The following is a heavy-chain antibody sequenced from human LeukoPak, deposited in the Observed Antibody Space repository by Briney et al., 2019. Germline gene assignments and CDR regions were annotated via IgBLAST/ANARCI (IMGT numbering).Heavy chain of an antibody. CDR2: IYYSGST. J-gene: IGHJ2*01. V-gene: IGHV4-39*07. CDR1: GGSISSSSYY. Sequence: PSQTLSLTCTVSGGSISSSSYYWGWIRQPPGKGLEWIGSIYYSGSTYYNPSLKSRVTISVDTSKNQFSLKLSSVTAADTAVYYCARRPYDSSGYHEAPNWYFDLWGRGTLVTVSS. CDR3: ARRPYDSSGYHEAPNWYFDL. D-gene: IGHD3-22*01.